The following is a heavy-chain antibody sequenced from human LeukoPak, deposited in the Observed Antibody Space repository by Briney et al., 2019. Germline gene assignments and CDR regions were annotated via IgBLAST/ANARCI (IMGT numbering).Heavy chain of an antibody. CDR1: GYTFTSYG. Sequence: ASVKVSCKASGYTFTSYGISWVRQAPGQGLEWMGWISAYNGNTNYAQKLQGRVTMTTDTSTNTAYMELRSLRSDDTAVYYCARARFYGSGSYYLDYWGQGTLVTVSS. D-gene: IGHD3-10*01. CDR2: ISAYNGNT. V-gene: IGHV1-18*01. J-gene: IGHJ4*02. CDR3: ARARFYGSGSYYLDY.